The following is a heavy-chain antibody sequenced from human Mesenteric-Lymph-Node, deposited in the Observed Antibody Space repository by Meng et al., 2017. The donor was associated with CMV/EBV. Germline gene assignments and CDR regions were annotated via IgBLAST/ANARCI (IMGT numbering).Heavy chain of an antibody. V-gene: IGHV3-20*01. CDR1: GFTFDDYG. Sequence: GGPLRLSCAASGFTFDDYGMSWVRQAPGKGLEWVSGINWNGGSTGYADSVKGRFTISRDNAKNSLYLQMNSLRADDTVLYHCARHSGGHSLAEYFQYWGQGTLVTVSS. CDR3: ARHSGGHSLAEYFQY. J-gene: IGHJ1*01. CDR2: INWNGGST. D-gene: IGHD1-26*01.